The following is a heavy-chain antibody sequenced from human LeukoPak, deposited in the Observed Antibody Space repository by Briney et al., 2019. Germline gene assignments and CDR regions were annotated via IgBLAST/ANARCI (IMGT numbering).Heavy chain of an antibody. CDR1: GFTFSSYA. Sequence: PGRSLRLSCAASGFTFSSYAMHWVRQAPGKGLEWVAVISYDGSNKYYADSVKGRFTISRDNSKNTLYLQMNSPRAEDTAVYYCARSLLFRVGELSTAIDYWGQGTLVTVSS. D-gene: IGHD3-10*01. J-gene: IGHJ4*02. CDR3: ARSLLFRVGELSTAIDY. V-gene: IGHV3-30*04. CDR2: ISYDGSNK.